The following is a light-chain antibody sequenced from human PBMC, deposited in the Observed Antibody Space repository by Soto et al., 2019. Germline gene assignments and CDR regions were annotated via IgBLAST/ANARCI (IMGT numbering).Light chain of an antibody. CDR1: QSISSN. CDR3: LQRSNWPIT. Sequence: EIVMTQSPATLSVSPGERATLSCRASQSISSNLAWYQQKPGQAPRLLMFRTSSRATGFPARFSGSGSGTEFNLTISSLQSEDFAVYYCLQRSNWPITFGQGTRLEIK. J-gene: IGKJ5*01. V-gene: IGKV3-15*01. CDR2: RTS.